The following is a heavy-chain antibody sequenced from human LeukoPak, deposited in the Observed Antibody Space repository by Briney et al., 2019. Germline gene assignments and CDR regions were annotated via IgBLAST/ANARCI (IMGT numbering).Heavy chain of an antibody. V-gene: IGHV2-70*11. CDR3: ARATSGGFYGDYAFIDY. Sequence: ESGPALVKPTQTLTLTCTFSGFSLSTSGMCVSWIRQPPGKALEWLARIDWDNDQHYSTSLKTRLTVSKDTSKNQVVLTMTNMDPADTATYYCARATSGGFYGDYAFIDYWGQGTLVTVSS. CDR2: IDWDNDQ. J-gene: IGHJ4*02. CDR1: GFSLSTSGMC. D-gene: IGHD4-17*01.